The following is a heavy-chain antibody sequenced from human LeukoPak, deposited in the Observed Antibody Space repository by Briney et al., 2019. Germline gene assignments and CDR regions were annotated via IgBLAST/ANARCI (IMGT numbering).Heavy chain of an antibody. CDR1: GFTFSSYA. V-gene: IGHV3-23*01. D-gene: IGHD3-9*01. CDR3: AKDSPYYDILTGYHPYPDAFDI. Sequence: PGGSLRLSCAASGFTFSSYAMSWVRQAPGMGLEWVSAISGSGGSTYYADSVKGRFTISRDNSKNTLYLQMNSLRAEDTAVYYCAKDSPYYDILTGYHPYPDAFDIWGQGTMVTVSS. CDR2: ISGSGGST. J-gene: IGHJ3*02.